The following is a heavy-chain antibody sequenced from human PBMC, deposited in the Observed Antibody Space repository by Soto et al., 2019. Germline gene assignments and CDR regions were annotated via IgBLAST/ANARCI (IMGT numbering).Heavy chain of an antibody. V-gene: IGHV1-3*01. CDR2: INAGNGNT. J-gene: IGHJ6*02. CDR3: ARDSYDSYYYYGMDV. Sequence: RASVKVSCKASGYTFTSYAIDWVRQAPGQRLEWMGWINAGNGNTKYSQKFQGRVTITADTSASTAYMELSSLRSEDTAVYYCARDSYDSYYYYGMDVWGQGTTVTVSS. CDR1: GYTFTSYA. D-gene: IGHD5-12*01.